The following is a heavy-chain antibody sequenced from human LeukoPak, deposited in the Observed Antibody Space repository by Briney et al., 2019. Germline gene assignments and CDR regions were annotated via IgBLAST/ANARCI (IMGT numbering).Heavy chain of an antibody. CDR3: ARRSDDYDSSAYYH. CDR2: ILPIFGTP. J-gene: IGHJ4*02. Sequence: SVKVSCKASGGTFSNSAINWVRQAPGQGLEWMGGILPIFGTPTFAQNFQGRLTITADESTSTAYMELSSLRSEDTAVYYCARRSDDYDSSAYYHWGQGTLVTVSS. CDR1: GGTFSNSA. D-gene: IGHD3-22*01. V-gene: IGHV1-69*13.